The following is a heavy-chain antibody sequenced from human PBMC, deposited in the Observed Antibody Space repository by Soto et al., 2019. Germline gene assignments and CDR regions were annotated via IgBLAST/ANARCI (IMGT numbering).Heavy chain of an antibody. V-gene: IGHV4-59*01. Sequence: SETLSLTCTVSGGSISSYYWSWIRQPPGKGLEWIGYIYYSGSTNYNPSLKSRVTISVDTSKNQFSLKLSSVTAADTAVYYCARLWGTVTTENFDYWGQGTLVTVSS. CDR1: GGSISSYY. CDR2: IYYSGST. J-gene: IGHJ4*02. D-gene: IGHD4-17*01. CDR3: ARLWGTVTTENFDY.